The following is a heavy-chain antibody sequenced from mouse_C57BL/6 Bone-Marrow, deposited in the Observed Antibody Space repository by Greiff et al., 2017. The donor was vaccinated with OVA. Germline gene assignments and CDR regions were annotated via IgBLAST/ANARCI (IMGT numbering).Heavy chain of an antibody. Sequence: QVQLQQPGAELVKPGASVKLSCKASGYTFTSYWMHWVKQRPGQGLEWIGMIHPNSGSTNYNEKFKSKATLTVDKSSSTAYMQLSSLTSEDSAVYYGARPLLLLRYPMDYWGQGTSVTVSA. CDR3: ARPLLLLRYPMDY. V-gene: IGHV1-64*01. J-gene: IGHJ4*01. CDR2: IHPNSGST. D-gene: IGHD1-1*01. CDR1: GYTFTSYW.